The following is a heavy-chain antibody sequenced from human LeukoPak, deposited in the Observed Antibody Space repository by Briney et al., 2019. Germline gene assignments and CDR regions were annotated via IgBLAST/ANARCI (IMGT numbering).Heavy chain of an antibody. CDR2: ISGSGGST. Sequence: GGSLRLSCAASGFTFSSYAMSWVRQAPGKGLEWVSAISGSGGSTYYADSVKGRFTISRDNSKNTPYLQMNSLRAEDTAVYYCAKLDRYDSSGYLDYWGQGTLVTVSS. V-gene: IGHV3-23*01. J-gene: IGHJ4*02. D-gene: IGHD3-22*01. CDR3: AKLDRYDSSGYLDY. CDR1: GFTFSSYA.